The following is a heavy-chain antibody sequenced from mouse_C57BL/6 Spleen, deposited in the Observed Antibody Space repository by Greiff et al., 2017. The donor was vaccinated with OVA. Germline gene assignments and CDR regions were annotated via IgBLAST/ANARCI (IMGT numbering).Heavy chain of an antibody. Sequence: QVQLQQPGAELVKPGASVKMSCKASGYTLTSYWITWVKQRPGQGLEWIGDIYPGSGSTNYNEKFKSKATLTVDTSSSPAYMPLSSQTTEDTAVYYCARSDGNPDYWGKGTTLTVSS. CDR2: IYPGSGST. CDR3: ARSDGNPDY. CDR1: GYTLTSYW. V-gene: IGHV1-55*01. J-gene: IGHJ2*01. D-gene: IGHD2-1*01.